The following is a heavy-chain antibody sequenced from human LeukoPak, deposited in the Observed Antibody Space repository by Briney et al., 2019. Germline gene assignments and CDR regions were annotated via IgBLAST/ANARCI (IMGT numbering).Heavy chain of an antibody. Sequence: PSETLSLTCTVSGGSISSSSYYWGWIRQPPGKGLEWIGSTYYSGSTYYNPSLKSRVTISVDTSKNQFSLKLSSVTAADTAVYYCARGKLHLEWLLPYFDYWGQGTLVTVSS. D-gene: IGHD3-3*01. V-gene: IGHV4-39*07. CDR3: ARGKLHLEWLLPYFDY. J-gene: IGHJ4*02. CDR1: GGSISSSSYY. CDR2: TYYSGST.